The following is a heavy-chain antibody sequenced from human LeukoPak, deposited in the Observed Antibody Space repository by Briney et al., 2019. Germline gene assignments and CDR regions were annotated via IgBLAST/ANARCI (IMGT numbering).Heavy chain of an antibody. D-gene: IGHD3-22*01. J-gene: IGHJ6*02. Sequence: PSETLSLTCAVYGGSFSGYYWSWIRQPPGKGLEWIGEINHSGSTNYNPSLKSRVTISVDTSKNQFSLKLSSVTAADTAVYYCARGVITMIVAIRYYYYYGMDVWGQGTTVTVSS. CDR1: GGSFSGYY. CDR3: ARGVITMIVAIRYYYYYGMDV. V-gene: IGHV4-34*01. CDR2: INHSGST.